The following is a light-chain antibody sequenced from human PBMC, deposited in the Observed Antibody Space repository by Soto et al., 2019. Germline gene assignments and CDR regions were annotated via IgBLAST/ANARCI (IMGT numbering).Light chain of an antibody. CDR1: QSVGRN. CDR3: QQYNYWPPLT. J-gene: IGKJ4*01. CDR2: GAS. Sequence: EIVMTQSPATLSVSPGERATLSCRASQSVGRNLAWYQQKPGQAPRLLISGASTRATDIPARFSGSGSGTEVTLTISSLQSEDFAVYFCQQYNYWPPLTFGGGTKVEIK. V-gene: IGKV3-15*01.